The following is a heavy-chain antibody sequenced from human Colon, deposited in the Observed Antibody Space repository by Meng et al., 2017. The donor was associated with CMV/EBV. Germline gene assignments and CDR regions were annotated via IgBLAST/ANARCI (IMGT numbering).Heavy chain of an antibody. V-gene: IGHV4-31*02. J-gene: IGHJ4*02. CDR3: ARGGSGSYGDYFDY. CDR2: IYYSGST. D-gene: IGHD1-26*01. Sequence: SGGSSSSWGYYWSWIRQQPGKGLEWIGYIYYSGSTYSNPSLKSRVTISVDTSKNQVSLKLSSVTAADTAVYYCARGGSGSYGDYFDYWGQGTLVTSPQ. CDR1: GGSSSSWGYY.